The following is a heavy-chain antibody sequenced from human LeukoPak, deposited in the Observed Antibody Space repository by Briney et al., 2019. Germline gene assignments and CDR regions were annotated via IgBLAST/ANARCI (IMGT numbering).Heavy chain of an antibody. CDR3: ARAFSCSSTSCYDY. Sequence: ASVKVSCKASGYTFTSYGISWVRQAPGQGLEWMGWISAYNGNTNYAQKLQGRVTITTDESTSTAYMELSSLRSEDTAVYYCARAFSCSSTSCYDYWGQGTLVTVSS. V-gene: IGHV1-18*01. D-gene: IGHD2-2*01. CDR2: ISAYNGNT. CDR1: GYTFTSYG. J-gene: IGHJ4*02.